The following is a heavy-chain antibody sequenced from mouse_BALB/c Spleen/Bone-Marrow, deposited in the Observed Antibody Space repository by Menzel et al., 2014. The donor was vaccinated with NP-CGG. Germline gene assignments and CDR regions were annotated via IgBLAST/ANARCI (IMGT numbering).Heavy chain of an antibody. V-gene: IGHV14-3*02. CDR2: IDPANGNT. D-gene: IGHD1-1*01. CDR3: ARSGDYGSSLAY. J-gene: IGHJ3*01. CDR1: GFNIKDTY. Sequence: VHVKQSGAELVKPGASVKLSSTASGFNIKDTYMHWVKQRPEQGLEWIGRIDPANGNTKYDPKFQGKATITADTSSNTAYLQLSSLTSEDTAVYYCARSGDYGSSLAYWGQGTLVTVSA.